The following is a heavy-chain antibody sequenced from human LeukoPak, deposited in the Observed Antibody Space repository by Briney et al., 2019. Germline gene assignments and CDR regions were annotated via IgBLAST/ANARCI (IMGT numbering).Heavy chain of an antibody. CDR3: TAGTGRSDFDY. CDR2: IKRKGDDGTI. Sequence: PGGSPRLSCAASGFTFSNAWMSWVRQAPGRGLEWVGRIKRKGDDGTIDYAAPVKGRLSISRDDSKNTLYLQMNSLKSEDTAVYYCTAGTGRSDFDYWGQGTLVTVSS. D-gene: IGHD3/OR15-3a*01. V-gene: IGHV3-15*01. J-gene: IGHJ4*02. CDR1: GFTFSNAW.